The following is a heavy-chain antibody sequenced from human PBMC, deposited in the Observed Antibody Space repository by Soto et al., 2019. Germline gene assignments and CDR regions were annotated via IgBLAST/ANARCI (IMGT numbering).Heavy chain of an antibody. D-gene: IGHD3-3*01. Sequence: PGESLKISCKGSEYSITSYWSSWVSQMPGKGLEWMGRIDPSGSYTNYSPSFQGHVTISADKSISTAYLQWSSLKASDTAMYYCAILANYYGMDVWGQGTTVTVSS. CDR2: IDPSGSYT. V-gene: IGHV5-10-1*01. CDR1: EYSITSYW. CDR3: AILANYYGMDV. J-gene: IGHJ6*02.